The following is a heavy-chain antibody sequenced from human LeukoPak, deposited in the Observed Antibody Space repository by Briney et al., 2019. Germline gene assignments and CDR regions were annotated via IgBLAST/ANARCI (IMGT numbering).Heavy chain of an antibody. CDR1: GFTFSSYA. Sequence: PGGSLRLSCAASGFTFSSYAMSWDRQAPGKGLEWVSAISGSGGSTYYADSVKGRFTISRDNSKNTLYLQMNSLRAEDTAVYYCAKGGYSSGWYGAAYYYYYYYMDVWGKGTTVTVSS. J-gene: IGHJ6*03. V-gene: IGHV3-23*01. D-gene: IGHD6-19*01. CDR3: AKGGYSSGWYGAAYYYYYYYMDV. CDR2: ISGSGGST.